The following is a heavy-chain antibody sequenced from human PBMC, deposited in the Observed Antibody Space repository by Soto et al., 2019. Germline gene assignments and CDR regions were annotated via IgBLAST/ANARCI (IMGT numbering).Heavy chain of an antibody. J-gene: IGHJ5*02. CDR1: GGSISSYY. D-gene: IGHD5-18*01. CDR3: ARAPGYSYGHEGGKNWFDP. CDR2: IYYSGST. Sequence: SETLSLTXTVSGGSISSYYWSWIRQPPGKGLEWIGYIYYSGSTNYNPSLKSRVTISVDTSKNQFSLKLSSVTAADTAVYYCARAPGYSYGHEGGKNWFDPWGQGTLVTVSS. V-gene: IGHV4-59*01.